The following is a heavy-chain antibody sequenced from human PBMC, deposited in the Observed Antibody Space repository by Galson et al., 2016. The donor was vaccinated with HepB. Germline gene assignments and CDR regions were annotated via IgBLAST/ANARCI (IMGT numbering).Heavy chain of an antibody. D-gene: IGHD4-17*01. CDR1: GDSVSSNGAT. CDR3: ARETHVGHYDEN. J-gene: IGHJ1*01. V-gene: IGHV6-1*01. CDR2: TYYRSRWIN. Sequence: CAISGDSVSSNGATWNWIRQSPSRGLEWLGRTYYRSRWINNYAESVKSRIIITPDTSKNQFSLHLDSVTPEDTALYYCARETHVGHYDENWGQGTLVTVSS.